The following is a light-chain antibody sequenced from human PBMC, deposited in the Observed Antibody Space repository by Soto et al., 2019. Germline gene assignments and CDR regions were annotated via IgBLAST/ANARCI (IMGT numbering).Light chain of an antibody. CDR1: QSLLYNSNNRNY. V-gene: IGKV4-1*01. Sequence: DIVMSQSPDSLAVSLGERATIDCKSSQSLLYNSNNRNYLAWYQQKPGQPPKLLIHWASTRESGVPDRFSGSGSGTDFAHTISSLQAEDVGLYYCQQYHITPPTFGQGTKVEIK. CDR2: WAS. J-gene: IGKJ1*01. CDR3: QQYHITPPT.